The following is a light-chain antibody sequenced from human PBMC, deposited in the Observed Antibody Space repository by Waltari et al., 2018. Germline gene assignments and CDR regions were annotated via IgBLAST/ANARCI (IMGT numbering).Light chain of an antibody. V-gene: IGKV3-11*01. Sequence: EIVLTQSPATLSLSPGERATLSFRASQSVSTFLAWYQQKPGQSPRLLISDVSFRATGIPIRFSGSGSETDFTLTISSLEPEDFAVYYCQQRRNWPTFGGGTKVEVK. CDR2: DVS. CDR1: QSVSTF. J-gene: IGKJ4*01. CDR3: QQRRNWPT.